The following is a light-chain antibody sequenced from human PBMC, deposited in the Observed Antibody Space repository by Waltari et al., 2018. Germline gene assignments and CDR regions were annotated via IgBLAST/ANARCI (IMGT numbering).Light chain of an antibody. CDR3: GAWDDSLSGHYV. V-gene: IGLV1-47*01. Sequence: QSVLTQPPSASATPGQRFPISCSGRRSNIRRNPVYSYQQLPGMAPTLLIYRNEQRPSGVPDRFSGSKSGSSASLAISGLRSEDEADYYCGAWDDSLSGHYVFGTGTKVTVL. J-gene: IGLJ1*01. CDR2: RNE. CDR1: RSNIRRNP.